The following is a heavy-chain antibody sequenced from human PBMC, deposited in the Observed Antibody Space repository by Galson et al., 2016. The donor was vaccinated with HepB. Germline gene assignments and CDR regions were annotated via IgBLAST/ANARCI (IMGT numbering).Heavy chain of an antibody. V-gene: IGHV3-53*01. CDR1: VFFASNNH. CDR2: ISGRDFT. Sequence: SLRLPRAPSVFFASNNHMTRVRQGPGTGLEWGSLISGRDFTFYADPLKGRFTITTDNSRNTVYLQMNSLGVEDTAVYYRARDHRGDIGYYHGMDIWGQGTAVTVSS. CDR3: ARDHRGDIGYYHGMDI. D-gene: IGHD3-16*01. J-gene: IGHJ6*02.